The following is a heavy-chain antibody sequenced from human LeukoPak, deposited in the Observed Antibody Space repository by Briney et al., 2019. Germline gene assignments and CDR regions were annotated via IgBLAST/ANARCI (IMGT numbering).Heavy chain of an antibody. V-gene: IGHV3-66*01. CDR2: IFSGGTT. Sequence: PGGSLRLSCAASGFTFKNYAVSWVRLAPGKGLEWVSVIFSGGTTKYADSVKGRFTISRDNSRNILFLQMNSLKAEDTAIYYCAGEVYRPWWGQGILVTVSS. CDR1: GFTFKNYA. CDR3: AGEVYRPW. J-gene: IGHJ4*02. D-gene: IGHD2-8*01.